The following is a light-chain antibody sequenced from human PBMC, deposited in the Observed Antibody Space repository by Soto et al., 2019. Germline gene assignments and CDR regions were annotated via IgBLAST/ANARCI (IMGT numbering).Light chain of an antibody. CDR2: AAS. Sequence: EIVMTQSPATLSVFPGDRATLSCRASQSVGVNVAWFQQRPGPAPRLLIYAASARVVGIPARFRGGGSGTEFTLAISSLQSEDFALYYCQQYNNWPPYTFGQGTKLEIK. CDR3: QQYNNWPPYT. J-gene: IGKJ2*01. CDR1: QSVGVN. V-gene: IGKV3-15*01.